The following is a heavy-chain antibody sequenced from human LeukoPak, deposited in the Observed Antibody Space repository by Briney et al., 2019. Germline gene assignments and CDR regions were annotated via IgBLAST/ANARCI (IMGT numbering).Heavy chain of an antibody. CDR2: IPYHGSNK. CDR3: AKDPSYYGDMYYFDY. CDR1: GFTFSSYG. D-gene: IGHD4-17*01. J-gene: IGHJ4*02. V-gene: IGHV3-30*02. Sequence: GGSLRLSCAASGFTFSSYGMHWVRQAPGKGLEWVASIPYHGSNKYYADSVRGRLTISRDNSKHTLYLEMNSLRAEDTAVYYCAKDPSYYGDMYYFDYWGQGTLVTVSS.